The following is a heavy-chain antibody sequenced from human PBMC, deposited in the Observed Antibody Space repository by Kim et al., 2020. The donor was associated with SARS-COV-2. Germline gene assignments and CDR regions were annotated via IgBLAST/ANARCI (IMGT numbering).Heavy chain of an antibody. Sequence: SVKVSCKASGYTFTSYAMNWVRQAPGQGLEWMGWINTNTGNPTYAQGFTGRFVFSLDTSVSTAYLQISSLKAEDTAVYYCARGGYCTNGVCYIREWFDPWGQGTLVTVSS. CDR3: ARGGYCTNGVCYIREWFDP. J-gene: IGHJ5*02. D-gene: IGHD2-8*01. CDR1: GYTFTSYA. CDR2: INTNTGNP. V-gene: IGHV7-4-1*02.